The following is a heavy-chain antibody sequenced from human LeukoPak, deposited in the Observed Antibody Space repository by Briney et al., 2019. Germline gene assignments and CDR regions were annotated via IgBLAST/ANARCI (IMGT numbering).Heavy chain of an antibody. Sequence: GGCLRLSCAASGFTFSSSGMDWVRQAPGKGLEWVAFIRYDGTNKYYADSVKGRFTISRDNSKNTLYLQMNSLIAEDTAVYYCAKSGYNRFDYWGQGTRVTVSS. CDR2: IRYDGTNK. D-gene: IGHD5-24*01. J-gene: IGHJ4*02. CDR3: AKSGYNRFDY. CDR1: GFTFSSSG. V-gene: IGHV3-30*02.